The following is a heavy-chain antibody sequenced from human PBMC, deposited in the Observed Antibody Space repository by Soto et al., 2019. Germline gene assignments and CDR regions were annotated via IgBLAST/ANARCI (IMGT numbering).Heavy chain of an antibody. Sequence: GSLRLSCAASGFTFSSYAMHWFRQAPGKGLEWVAVISYDGSNKYYADSVKGRFTISRDNSKNTLYLQMNSLRAEDTAVYYCARDIGYYDSSGYPGDYWGQGTLVTVSS. D-gene: IGHD3-22*01. J-gene: IGHJ4*02. CDR1: GFTFSSYA. CDR3: ARDIGYYDSSGYPGDY. CDR2: ISYDGSNK. V-gene: IGHV3-30-3*01.